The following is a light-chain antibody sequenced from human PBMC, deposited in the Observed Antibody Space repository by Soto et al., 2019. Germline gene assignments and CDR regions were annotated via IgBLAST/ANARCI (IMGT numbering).Light chain of an antibody. CDR2: GIS. J-gene: IGKJ1*01. CDR3: QQYTQSLWT. V-gene: IGKV3-20*01. CDR1: QSVSASQ. Sequence: EPVLTQSPGTLSLSPGERATLSCRTSQSVSASQLAWYQQKPGQAPRLLSYGISKRAAGIPDRFTGSGSGTEFTLTIDGLEPEDFEVYYCQQYTQSLWTFGQGTKVDIK.